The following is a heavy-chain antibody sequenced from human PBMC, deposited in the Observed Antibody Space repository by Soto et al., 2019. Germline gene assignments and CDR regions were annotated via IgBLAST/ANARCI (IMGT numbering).Heavy chain of an antibody. D-gene: IGHD3-10*01. CDR2: IDPRSGGT. Sequence: ASVKVSCKVSGYPFTTYYIHWVRQAPGQGLEWMGWIDPRSGGTVYEQKFQGRVTMTRDTSISTVYMDLSGLTSDDTALYYCATDDYGIFPYWGQGSLVTVSS. V-gene: IGHV1-2*02. CDR1: GYPFTTYY. J-gene: IGHJ4*02. CDR3: ATDDYGIFPY.